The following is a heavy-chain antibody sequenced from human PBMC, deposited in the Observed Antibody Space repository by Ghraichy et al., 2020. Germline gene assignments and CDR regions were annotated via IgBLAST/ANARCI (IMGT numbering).Heavy chain of an antibody. D-gene: IGHD5-18*01. V-gene: IGHV3-23*01. J-gene: IGHJ4*02. CDR2: ISGNGATT. Sequence: GSLRLSCAASGFPFSNYAMSWVRQAPGKGLEWVSTISGNGATTYYPDSVKGRFTISRDNSKNTLDLQMNSLRAEDTAVYYCVRQVWCDYWGQGTLVTVSS. CDR3: VRQVWCDY. CDR1: GFPFSNYA.